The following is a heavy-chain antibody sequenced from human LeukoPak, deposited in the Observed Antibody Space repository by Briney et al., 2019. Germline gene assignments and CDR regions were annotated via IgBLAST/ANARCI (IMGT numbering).Heavy chain of an antibody. J-gene: IGHJ4*02. Sequence: GRSLRLPCAASGYTFSSYAMCWVLQAPGKGLEWVSAISGSGGSTYYADSVKGRFTISRDNSKNTLYLQMNSLRAEDTAVYYCAKELGLLPLDYWGQGTLVTVSS. CDR1: GYTFSSYA. CDR2: ISGSGGST. D-gene: IGHD3-22*01. V-gene: IGHV3-23*01. CDR3: AKELGLLPLDY.